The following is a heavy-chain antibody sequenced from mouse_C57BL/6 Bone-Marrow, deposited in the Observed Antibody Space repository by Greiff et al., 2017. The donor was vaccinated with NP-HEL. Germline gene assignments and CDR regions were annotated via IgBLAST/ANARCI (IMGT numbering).Heavy chain of an antibody. D-gene: IGHD2-4*01. CDR1: GYTFTDYE. V-gene: IGHV1-15*01. Sequence: QVQLQQSGAELVRPGASVTLSCKASGYTFTDYEMHWVKQTPVHGLEWIGAIDPETGGTAYNQKFKGKAILTADKSSSTAYMELRSLTSEDSAVYYCTREGSMIRDWYFDVWGTGTTVTVSS. CDR2: IDPETGGT. CDR3: TREGSMIRDWYFDV. J-gene: IGHJ1*03.